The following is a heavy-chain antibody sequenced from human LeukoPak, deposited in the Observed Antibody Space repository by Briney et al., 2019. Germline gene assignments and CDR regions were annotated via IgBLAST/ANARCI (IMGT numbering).Heavy chain of an antibody. Sequence: SVKVSCKASGGTFSSYAISWVRQAPGQGLEWMGGIIPIFGTANYAQKFQGRVTITTDESTSTAYMELSSLRSEDTAVYYCARYFNSAVAGYNWFDPWGQGTLVTVSS. D-gene: IGHD6-19*01. CDR1: GGTFSSYA. J-gene: IGHJ5*02. CDR3: ARYFNSAVAGYNWFDP. V-gene: IGHV1-69*05. CDR2: IIPIFGTA.